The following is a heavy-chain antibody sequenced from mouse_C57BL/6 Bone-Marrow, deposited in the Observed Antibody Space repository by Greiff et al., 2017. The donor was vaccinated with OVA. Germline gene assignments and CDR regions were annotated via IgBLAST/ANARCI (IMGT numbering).Heavy chain of an antibody. Sequence: VQLQQSGPELVKPGASVKISCKASGYTFTDYYMNWVKQSHGKSLEWIGDINPNNGGTSYNQKFKGKATLTVDKSSSTAYMELRSLTSEDSAVYDCARRSYYSNYVGYFDVWGTGTTVTVSS. CDR2: INPNNGGT. J-gene: IGHJ1*03. CDR1: GYTFTDYY. V-gene: IGHV1-26*01. CDR3: ARRSYYSNYVGYFDV. D-gene: IGHD2-5*01.